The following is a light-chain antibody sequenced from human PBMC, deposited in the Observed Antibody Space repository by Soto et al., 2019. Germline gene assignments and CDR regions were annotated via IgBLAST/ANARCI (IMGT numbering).Light chain of an antibody. CDR1: SSDVGGYNY. Sequence: QSAMTQPASVSGSPGQSITISCTGTSSDVGGYNYVSWYQHHPGKAPKLMIYEVSNRPSGVSYRFSGSKSGNTASLTISGLQAEDEADYYCNSYTGSGTVFGTGTKVTVL. CDR3: NSYTGSGTV. V-gene: IGLV2-14*01. CDR2: EVS. J-gene: IGLJ1*01.